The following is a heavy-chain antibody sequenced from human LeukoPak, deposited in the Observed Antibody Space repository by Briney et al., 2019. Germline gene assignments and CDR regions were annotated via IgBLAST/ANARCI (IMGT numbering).Heavy chain of an antibody. CDR2: INGDGTST. V-gene: IGHV3-74*01. CDR1: GFTFSSYW. D-gene: IGHD4-17*01. CDR3: AKEPHSDYSDHTDSFDI. J-gene: IGHJ3*02. Sequence: PGGSLRLSCAASGFTFSSYWMHWVRQAPGKGLVWVSRINGDGTSTDYADSVKGRFSISRDNAKNTLYLQMNSLRSEDTAVYYCAKEPHSDYSDHTDSFDIWGQGTMDTVSS.